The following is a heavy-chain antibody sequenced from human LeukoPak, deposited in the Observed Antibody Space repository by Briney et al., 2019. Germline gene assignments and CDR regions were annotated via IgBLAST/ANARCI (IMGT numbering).Heavy chain of an antibody. Sequence: GASVKFSCKASGYTFTSYGISWVRQAPGQGLEWMGWISAYNGNTNYAQKLQGRVTMTTDTSTSTAYMELRSLRSDDTAVYYCAIDYSNPGVFDYWGQGTLVTVSS. D-gene: IGHD4-11*01. CDR3: AIDYSNPGVFDY. CDR1: GYTFTSYG. CDR2: ISAYNGNT. J-gene: IGHJ4*02. V-gene: IGHV1-18*01.